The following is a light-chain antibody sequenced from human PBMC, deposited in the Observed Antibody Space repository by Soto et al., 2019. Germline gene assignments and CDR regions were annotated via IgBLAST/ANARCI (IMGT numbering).Light chain of an antibody. CDR3: SSYTSTSNHYF. V-gene: IGLV2-14*01. Sequence: LTQPASLSGSPGQSITISCTGTSSDVGGYSYVSWYQQHPGKAPKLMIYEVSNRPSGVSNRFSGSKSGNTASLTISGLQAEDEADYYCSSYTSTSNHYFFGSGTKVT. CDR1: SSDVGGYSY. CDR2: EVS. J-gene: IGLJ1*01.